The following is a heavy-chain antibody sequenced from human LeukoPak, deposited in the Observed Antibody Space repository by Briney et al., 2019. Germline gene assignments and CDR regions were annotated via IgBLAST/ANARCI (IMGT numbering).Heavy chain of an antibody. CDR3: ARGGDYGDYFDY. Sequence: GRSLRLSCAASGFIFSSYWMSWVRQAPGKGLEWVANIKQDGSEKYYVDSVKGRFTISRDNAKNSLYLQMNSLRAEDTAVYYCARGGDYGDYFDYWGQGTLVTVSS. CDR1: GFIFSSYW. J-gene: IGHJ4*02. V-gene: IGHV3-7*01. CDR2: IKQDGSEK. D-gene: IGHD4-17*01.